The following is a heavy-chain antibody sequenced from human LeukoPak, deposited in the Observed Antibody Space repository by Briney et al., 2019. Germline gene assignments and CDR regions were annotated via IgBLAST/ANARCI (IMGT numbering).Heavy chain of an antibody. CDR2: INPNSGGT. J-gene: IGHJ4*02. V-gene: IGHV1-2*06. CDR1: GCTFTGYY. Sequence: GASVKVSCKASGCTFTGYYMHWVRQAPGQGLEWMGRINPNSGGTNYAQKFQGRVTMTRDTSISTAYMELSRLRSDDTAVYYCAIRGEGSSWSGYGDYWGQGTLVTVSS. CDR3: AIRGEGSSWSGYGDY. D-gene: IGHD6-13*01.